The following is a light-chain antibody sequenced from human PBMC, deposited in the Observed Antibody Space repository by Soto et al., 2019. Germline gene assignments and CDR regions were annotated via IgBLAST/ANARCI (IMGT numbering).Light chain of an antibody. V-gene: IGLV4-69*01. CDR3: QTCHTGNVL. CDR2: LNGDGSH. J-gene: IGLJ2*01. CDR1: SRHSSYA. Sequence: QSVLTQSPSASASLGASVNLTCTLSSRHSSYAIAWHQQQPEKGPSYLMKLNGDGSHTKGDGIPARFSGSSSGAERCLTISSLQSEDEADYYCQTCHTGNVLFVGGTKLTVL.